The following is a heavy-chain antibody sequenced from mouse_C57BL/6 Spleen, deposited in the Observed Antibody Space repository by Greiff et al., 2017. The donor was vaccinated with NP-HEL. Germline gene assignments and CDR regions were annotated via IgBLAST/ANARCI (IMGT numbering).Heavy chain of an antibody. J-gene: IGHJ3*01. Sequence: QVQLKQPGAELVRPGSSVKLSCKASGYTFTSYWMHWVKQRPIQGLEWIGNIDPSDSETHYNQKFKDKATLTVDKSSSTAYMQLSSLTSEDSAVYYCAREDYAGFAYWGQGTLVTVSA. CDR2: IDPSDSET. CDR1: GYTFTSYW. CDR3: AREDYAGFAY. D-gene: IGHD1-1*02. V-gene: IGHV1-52*01.